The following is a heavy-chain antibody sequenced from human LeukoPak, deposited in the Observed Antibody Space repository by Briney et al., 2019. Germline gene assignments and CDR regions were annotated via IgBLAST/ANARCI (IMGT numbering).Heavy chain of an antibody. D-gene: IGHD3-10*01. Sequence: SETLSLTCTVSGGSISSSSYYWGWIRQPPGKGLEWIGSIYYSGNTYYNPSLKSRVTISVDTSKNQFSLKLSSVTAADTAVYYCARLKEGIDYWGQGTLVTVSS. CDR3: ARLKEGIDY. CDR2: IYYSGNT. CDR1: GGSISSSSYY. V-gene: IGHV4-39*01. J-gene: IGHJ4*02.